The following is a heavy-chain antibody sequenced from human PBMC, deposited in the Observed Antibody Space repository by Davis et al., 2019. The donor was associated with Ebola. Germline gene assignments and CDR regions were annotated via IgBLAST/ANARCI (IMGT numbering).Heavy chain of an antibody. D-gene: IGHD2-2*01. J-gene: IGHJ6*04. V-gene: IGHV2-5*02. CDR1: GFSLSTTKVG. Sequence: SGPTLVKPTQTLTLTCTFSGFSLSTTKVGVGWIRQPPGKALEWLALIYWDDDKRYSPSLKSRLTITKDTSKNQVVLTMTNMDPVDTATYYCAHSLSIVVVPAAMSYYYGMDVWGKGTTVTVSS. CDR2: IYWDDDK. CDR3: AHSLSIVVVPAAMSYYYGMDV.